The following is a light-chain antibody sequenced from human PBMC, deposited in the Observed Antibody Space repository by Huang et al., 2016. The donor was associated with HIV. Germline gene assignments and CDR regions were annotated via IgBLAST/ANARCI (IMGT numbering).Light chain of an antibody. V-gene: IGKV3-11*01. J-gene: IGKJ5*01. CDR2: DAS. Sequence: EIVLTQSPATLSLSPGERATLYCRASQSVGRYLAWYQQNPGQAPRLLIYDASSRGTGLPARFSGGGSGTDFTLTISSLEPEDFAVYYCQQRSNWPPFTFGQGTRLEMK. CDR3: QQRSNWPPFT. CDR1: QSVGRY.